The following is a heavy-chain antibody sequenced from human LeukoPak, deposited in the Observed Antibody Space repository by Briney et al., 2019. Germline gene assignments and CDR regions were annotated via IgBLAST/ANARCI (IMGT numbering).Heavy chain of an antibody. Sequence: GGSLRLSCAASGFTFSTYSMIWVRQAPGKGLEWLSYISGDSRTIYYPDSVRGRFTISRDNAKNSLYLQLISLRAEDTAVYYCARDRHSSVDYWGQGTLVIVSS. V-gene: IGHV3-48*01. CDR3: ARDRHSSVDY. CDR2: ISGDSRTI. D-gene: IGHD3-22*01. J-gene: IGHJ4*02. CDR1: GFTFSTYS.